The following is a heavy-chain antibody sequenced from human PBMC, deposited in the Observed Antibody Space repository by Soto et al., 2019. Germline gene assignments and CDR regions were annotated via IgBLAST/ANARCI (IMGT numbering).Heavy chain of an antibody. J-gene: IGHJ6*02. Sequence: QVQLVQSGAEVKKPGASVKVSCKASGYTFTSYGISWVRQAPGQGLEWMGWTSAYNGNTNYAQKLQGRVTMTTDTPTGXAYMELRSLRSDDTAVYYCARRQWLVGGYYYGMDVWGQGTTVTVSS. D-gene: IGHD6-19*01. V-gene: IGHV1-18*01. CDR2: TSAYNGNT. CDR3: ARRQWLVGGYYYGMDV. CDR1: GYTFTSYG.